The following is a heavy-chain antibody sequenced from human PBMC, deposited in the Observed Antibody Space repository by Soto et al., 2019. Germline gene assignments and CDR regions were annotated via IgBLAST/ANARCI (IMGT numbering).Heavy chain of an antibody. J-gene: IGHJ6*02. CDR2: IIPIFGTA. D-gene: IGHD3-10*01. CDR3: ARDRASTIWFGEPHGMDV. V-gene: IGHV1-69*01. Sequence: QVQLVQSGAEVKKPGSSVKVSCKASGGTFSSYAISWVRQAPGHGLEWMGGIIPIFGTANYAQKFQGRVTLHADESTSTAYMELSSLRSEDTAVYYCARDRASTIWFGEPHGMDVWGQGTTVTVSS. CDR1: GGTFSSYA.